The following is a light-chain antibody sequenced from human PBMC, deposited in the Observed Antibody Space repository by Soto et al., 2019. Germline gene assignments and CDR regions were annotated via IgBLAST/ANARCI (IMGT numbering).Light chain of an antibody. CDR1: QGVDSD. Sequence: IQMTQSPSSLSASVGDRVTITCRASQGVDSDLSWYQQKPGKAPKPLIYAASSLHSGVPTRFRGSGSGTHFTLTISSLQPEDVATYYCQQSYSTLVLTFGGGTKVELK. J-gene: IGKJ4*01. CDR2: AAS. CDR3: QQSYSTLVLT. V-gene: IGKV1-39*01.